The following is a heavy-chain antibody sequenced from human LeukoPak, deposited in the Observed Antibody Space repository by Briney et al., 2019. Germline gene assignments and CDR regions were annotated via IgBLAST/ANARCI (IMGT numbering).Heavy chain of an antibody. J-gene: IGHJ4*02. CDR1: GFTFSRHW. Sequence: GGSLRLSCAASGFTFSRHWMYWVRQAPGKGLEWVANIKQDGSAKPYVDSVKGRFTISRDNAKNSLFLQMNSLRAEDTAVYYCARGRGADYGGNSGYFDYWGQGTLVTVSS. CDR3: ARGRGADYGGNSGYFDY. D-gene: IGHD4-23*01. CDR2: IKQDGSAK. V-gene: IGHV3-7*01.